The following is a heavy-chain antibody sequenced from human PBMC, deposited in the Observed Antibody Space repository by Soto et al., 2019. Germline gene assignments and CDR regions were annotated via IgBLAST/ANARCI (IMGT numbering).Heavy chain of an antibody. J-gene: IGHJ6*02. CDR3: ARLTLDRGDMDV. CDR1: GYSFDSFW. CDR2: IDPSDSKT. Sequence: VEALKISCEASGYSFDSFWISWVRQMPGKGLEWMARIDPSDSKTSYSPSFQGHVTISVDKSSSTAYLQWNTLTASDTGMYYCARLTLDRGDMDVWGQGTTVTVSS. V-gene: IGHV5-10-1*01.